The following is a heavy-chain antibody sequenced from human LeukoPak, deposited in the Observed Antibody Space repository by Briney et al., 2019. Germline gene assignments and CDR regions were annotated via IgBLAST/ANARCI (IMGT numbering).Heavy chain of an antibody. V-gene: IGHV2-70*04. J-gene: IGHJ4*02. CDR3: ARAYYYDSSGALDY. CDR1: GFSLSTSGMR. D-gene: IGHD3-22*01. CDR2: IDWDDDK. Sequence: ESGSTLVKPTQTLTLTCTFSGFSLSTSGMRVSWIRQPPGKALEWLARIDWDDDKFYSTSLKTRLTISKDTSKNQVVLTMTNMDPVDTATYYCARAYYYDSSGALDYWGQGTLVTVSS.